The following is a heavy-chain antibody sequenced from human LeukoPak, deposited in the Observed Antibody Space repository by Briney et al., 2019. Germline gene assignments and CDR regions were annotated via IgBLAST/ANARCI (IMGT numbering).Heavy chain of an antibody. J-gene: IGHJ4*02. CDR1: GFTFDTYS. CDR2: ISPGSDYM. V-gene: IGHV3-21*01. CDR3: VRGGYRGFDYEY. Sequence: KAGGSLRLSCAASGFTFDTYSMNWLRLAPGKGLERVSSISPGSDYMYYADSVEGRFTISRDNGKKSLYLQMNSLRSEDTAVYYCVRGGYRGFDYEYWGQGTLVTVSS. D-gene: IGHD5-12*01.